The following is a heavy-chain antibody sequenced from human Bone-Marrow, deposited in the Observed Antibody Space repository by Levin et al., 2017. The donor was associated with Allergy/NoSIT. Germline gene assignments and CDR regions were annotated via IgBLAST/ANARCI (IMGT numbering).Heavy chain of an antibody. D-gene: IGHD3-3*01. CDR1: GGSISSGGYY. J-gene: IGHJ6*02. Sequence: PSETLSLTCTVSGGSISSGGYYWTWIRQRPGKGLEWIGYMYYSGSTYYNPSLKSRVTMSVDTSKNQFSLKLSSVTAADTAVYYCARSQPYYDFWSGSIYYYSGMDVWGQGTTVTVSS. CDR2: MYYSGST. V-gene: IGHV4-31*03. CDR3: ARSQPYYDFWSGSIYYYSGMDV.